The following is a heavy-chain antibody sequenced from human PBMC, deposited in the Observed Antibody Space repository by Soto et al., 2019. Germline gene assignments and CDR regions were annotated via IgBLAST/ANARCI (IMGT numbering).Heavy chain of an antibody. V-gene: IGHV3-23*01. J-gene: IGHJ3*02. CDR2: VTADGGT. Sequence: EVQVLESGGGLVQPGGSLRLSCEGSGFTVSSHAMTWIRQAPGKGPEWVSTVTADGGTYYADSVKGRFAMSRDTSENTLYLQMNRLGAEDTAAYYCAPRVSCSGGSCQYDAFAIRGQGTMGTVSS. D-gene: IGHD2-15*01. CDR3: APRVSCSGGSCQYDAFAI. CDR1: GFTVSSHA.